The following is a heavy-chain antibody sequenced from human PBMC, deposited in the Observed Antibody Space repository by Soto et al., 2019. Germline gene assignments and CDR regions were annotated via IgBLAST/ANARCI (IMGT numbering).Heavy chain of an antibody. CDR2: FYYDGRT. CDR1: GASFSDANYY. J-gene: IGHJ4*02. V-gene: IGHV4-39*02. D-gene: IGHD2-21*01. Sequence: SETLSLTCIVSGASFSDANYYWVWIRQPPGEGLEWIGSFYYDGRTYYNASLKSRVTISVDTSKNHFSLMLTSVTAADTAVYYCARRSHIVVATTWGQGTLVTVPQ. CDR3: ARRSHIVVATT.